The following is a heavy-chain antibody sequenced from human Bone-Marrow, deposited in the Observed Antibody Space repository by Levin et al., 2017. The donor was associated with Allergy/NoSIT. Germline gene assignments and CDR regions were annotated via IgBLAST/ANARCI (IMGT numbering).Heavy chain of an antibody. V-gene: IGHV3-21*01. CDR2: ISVTGTYI. J-gene: IGHJ4*02. D-gene: IGHD2-15*01. Sequence: GESLKISCAASGFPFQNYNMHWVRQTPGKGLEWVSSISVTGTYIYYADSVKGRFTISRDNTKNSLYLRLNSLRAEDTALYFCARDPMTCSGGGCYHFDYWGRGALVTVSS. CDR3: ARDPMTCSGGGCYHFDY. CDR1: GFPFQNYN.